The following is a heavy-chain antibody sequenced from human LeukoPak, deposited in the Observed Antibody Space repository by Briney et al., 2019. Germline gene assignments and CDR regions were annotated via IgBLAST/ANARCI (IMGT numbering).Heavy chain of an antibody. CDR3: ASEQSPGYSSSWYYFDY. CDR1: GGTFSSYA. D-gene: IGHD6-13*01. V-gene: IGHV1-69*04. Sequence: SVKVSCKASGGTFSSYAISWVRQAPGQGLEWMGRIIPILGIANYAQKFQGRVTITADKSTSTAYMELSSLRSEDTAVYYCASEQSPGYSSSWYYFDYWGQGTLVTVSS. CDR2: IIPILGIA. J-gene: IGHJ4*02.